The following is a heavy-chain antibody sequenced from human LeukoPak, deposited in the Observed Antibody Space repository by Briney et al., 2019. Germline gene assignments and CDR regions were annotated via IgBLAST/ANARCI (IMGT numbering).Heavy chain of an antibody. D-gene: IGHD2-2*01. CDR1: GFTFSSYA. Sequence: GGSLRLSCAASGFTFSSYAMHWVRQAPGKGLEWVGFIRSKAYGGTTEYAASVKGRFTISRDDSKSIAYLQMNSLKTEDTAVYYCTRDLLVVVPAATYYYYYGMNVWGQGTTVTVSS. V-gene: IGHV3-49*04. CDR3: TRDLLVVVPAATYYYYYGMNV. CDR2: IRSKAYGGTT. J-gene: IGHJ6*02.